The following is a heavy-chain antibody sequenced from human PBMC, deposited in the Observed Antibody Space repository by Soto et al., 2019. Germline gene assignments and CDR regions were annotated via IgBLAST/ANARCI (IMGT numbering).Heavy chain of an antibody. CDR3: AKRDDFWSGYYYYFDY. CDR2: ISGSGGST. J-gene: IGHJ4*02. Sequence: PGGSLRLSCAASGFTFSSYAMSWVRQAPGKGLEWVSAISGSGGSTYYADSVKGRFTISRDNSKNTLYLQMNSLRAEDTAVYYCAKRDDFWSGYYYYFDYWGQGTLVTVSS. V-gene: IGHV3-23*01. D-gene: IGHD3-3*01. CDR1: GFTFSSYA.